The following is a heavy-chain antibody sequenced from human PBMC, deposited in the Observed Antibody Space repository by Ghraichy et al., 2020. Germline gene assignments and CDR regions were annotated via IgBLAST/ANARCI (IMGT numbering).Heavy chain of an antibody. CDR2: ISSSGGNI. D-gene: IGHD7-27*01. Sequence: GGSLRLSCAASAFTFNNYEMNWVRQAPGKGLEWVSHISSSGGNIYYADSVKGRFTISRDNAKNSLNLQMNSLRPEDTALYYCARSINWGSLQTFDYWGQGTLVTVSS. CDR1: AFTFNNYE. CDR3: ARSINWGSLQTFDY. V-gene: IGHV3-48*03. J-gene: IGHJ4*02.